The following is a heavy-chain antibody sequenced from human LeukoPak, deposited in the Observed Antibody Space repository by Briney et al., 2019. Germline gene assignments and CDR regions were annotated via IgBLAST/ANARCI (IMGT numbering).Heavy chain of an antibody. CDR2: IYYTGST. CDR3: ARVPLV. V-gene: IGHV4-61*01. Sequence: SETLSLTCTVSGGSVSSGSYYWSWIRQPPGKGMEWIGNIYYTGSTNYNPSLKSRVTISVDTSKNQFSLKLTSVTAADTAVYYCARVPLVWGQGSLVTVSS. J-gene: IGHJ4*02. CDR1: GGSVSSGSYY.